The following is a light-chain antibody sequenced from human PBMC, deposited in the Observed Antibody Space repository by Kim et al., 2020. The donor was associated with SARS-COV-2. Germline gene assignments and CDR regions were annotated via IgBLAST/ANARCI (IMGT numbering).Light chain of an antibody. CDR3: QAWDSSNAI. Sequence: SVSPGQTASTACSGDKLGNKYTCWYQQKPAQSPILVLYQNNKRPSGIPERFSGSNSGNTASLTINGTQPMDEAEYYCQAWDSSNAIFGGGTQLTVL. CDR2: QNN. J-gene: IGLJ2*01. CDR1: KLGNKY. V-gene: IGLV3-1*01.